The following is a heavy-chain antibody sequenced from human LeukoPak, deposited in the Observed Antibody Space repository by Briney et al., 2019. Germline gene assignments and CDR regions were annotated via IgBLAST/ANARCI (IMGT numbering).Heavy chain of an antibody. J-gene: IGHJ4*01. D-gene: IGHD3-22*01. CDR3: VRDRAYFDSSGFYNLDY. CDR1: GFTFSDYW. CDR2: IKQDGSEI. V-gene: IGHV3-7*01. Sequence: PGGSLRLSCASSGFTFSDYWMSWVRQAPGKGLEWVANIKQDGSEIYYVDSVKGRFTISRDNAKNSLYLQMNSLRAEDTAVYYCVRDRAYFDSSGFYNLDYWGQGTLVTVSS.